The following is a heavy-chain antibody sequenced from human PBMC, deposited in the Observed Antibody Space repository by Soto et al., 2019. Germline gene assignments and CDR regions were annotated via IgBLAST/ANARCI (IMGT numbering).Heavy chain of an antibody. Sequence: GGSLRLSCAASGFTFSSYAMSWVRQAPGKWLEWVSAISGSGGSTYYADSVKGRFTISRDNSKNTLYLQMNSLRAEDTAVYYGAKDDRSVGGFGYWGRGXLVAICS. CDR2: ISGSGGST. CDR1: GFTFSSYA. V-gene: IGHV3-23*01. CDR3: AKDDRSVGGFGY. J-gene: IGHJ4*01. D-gene: IGHD1-26*01.